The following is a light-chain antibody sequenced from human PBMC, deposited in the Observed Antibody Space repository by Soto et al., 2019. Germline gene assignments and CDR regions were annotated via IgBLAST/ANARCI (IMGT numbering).Light chain of an antibody. CDR1: QSVSSSY. Sequence: EIVLTQSPGTLSLSPGERATLSCRASQSVSSSYVAWYQQKPSQAPRLLIYDASSRATGIPDRFSGSGSGTDFTLTISRLEPEDFAVYYCQQYGSSPQTFGQGTKVDIK. CDR3: QQYGSSPQT. CDR2: DAS. J-gene: IGKJ1*01. V-gene: IGKV3-20*01.